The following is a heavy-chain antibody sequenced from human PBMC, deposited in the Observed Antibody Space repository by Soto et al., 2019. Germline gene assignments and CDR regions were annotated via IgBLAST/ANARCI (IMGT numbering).Heavy chain of an antibody. D-gene: IGHD3-10*01. J-gene: IGHJ4*02. Sequence: GGSLRLCCAASGVTFSSYGMHWVRQAPGKGLEWVAVISYDGSNNYYADSVKGRFTISRDNSKNTLYIQMNSLRAADTAVYYCAKLPITRVRGVITPFDYWGQGTLVTVYS. CDR2: ISYDGSNN. V-gene: IGHV3-30*18. CDR3: AKLPITRVRGVITPFDY. CDR1: GVTFSSYG.